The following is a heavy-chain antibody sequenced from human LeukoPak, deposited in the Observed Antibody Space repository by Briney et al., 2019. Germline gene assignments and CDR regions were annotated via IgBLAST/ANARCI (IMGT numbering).Heavy chain of an antibody. V-gene: IGHV1-46*01. D-gene: IGHD2-8*01. CDR2: INPSGGST. CDR1: GYTFTSYY. CDR3: ARDKNPNGLIDY. J-gene: IGHJ4*02. Sequence: ASVKVSCKASGYTFTSYYMHWVRQAPGQGLEWMGIINPSGGSTSYAQKFQGRVTITADKSTSTAYMELRSLRSDDTAVYYCARDKNPNGLIDYWGQGTLVTVSS.